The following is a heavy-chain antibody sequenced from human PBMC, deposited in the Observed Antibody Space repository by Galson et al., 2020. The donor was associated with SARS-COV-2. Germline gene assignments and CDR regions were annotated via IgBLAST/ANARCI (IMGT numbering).Heavy chain of an antibody. CDR1: GYTFMDYY. CDR3: ARDRVLDVVAGTREFDS. D-gene: IGHD6-19*01. J-gene: IGHJ5*01. CDR2: MNPSSGGA. Sequence: ASVKVSCKASGYTFMDYYMHWVRQAPGQGLEWMGWMNPSSGGAKYPQHFEGRVTMTRDTSTSTAYMELSRLTTDDTAIYYCARDRVLDVVAGTREFDSWGQGTLVTVSS. V-gene: IGHV1-2*02.